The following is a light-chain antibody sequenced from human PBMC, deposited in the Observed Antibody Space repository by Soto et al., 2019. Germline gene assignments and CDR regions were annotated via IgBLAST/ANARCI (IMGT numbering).Light chain of an antibody. V-gene: IGLV2-14*01. J-gene: IGLJ2*01. CDR3: SSYTSRNTLI. CDR1: SSDVGGYNY. CDR2: DVS. Sequence: QSVLTQPVSVSGSPGQFITISCTGTSSDVGGYNYVSWYQQHPGKVPKLLIYDVSNRPSGGSDRFSGSKSGNTASLAISGLQAEDEADYYCSSYTSRNTLIFGGGTKLTVL.